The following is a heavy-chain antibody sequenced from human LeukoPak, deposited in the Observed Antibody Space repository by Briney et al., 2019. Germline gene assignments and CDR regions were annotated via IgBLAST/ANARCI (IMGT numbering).Heavy chain of an antibody. V-gene: IGHV4-39*02. J-gene: IGHJ6*03. D-gene: IGHD3-22*01. CDR2: ISYSGNT. CDR1: AGSISSSDYY. Sequence: SETLSLTCTVSAGSISSSDYYWGWIRQSPGKGLEWIGRISYSGNTYYNPSLKSRVTISVDTSKNHFSLRLSSVTAADTAVYYCSRLTHSYYSDTSGYYPYYCMDVWGEGTTVAVSS. CDR3: SRLTHSYYSDTSGYYPYYCMDV.